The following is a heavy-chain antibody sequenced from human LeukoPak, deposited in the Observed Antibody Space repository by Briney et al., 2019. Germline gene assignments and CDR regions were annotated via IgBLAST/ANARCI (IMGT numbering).Heavy chain of an antibody. CDR1: GGTFSSYA. J-gene: IGHJ3*02. CDR2: IIPIFGTA. Sequence: SVKVSCKASGGTFSSYAISWMRQAPGQGLEWMGGIIPIFGTANYAQKFQGRVTITADESTSTAYMELSSLRSEDTAVYYCARRTLNDSPAFDIWGQGTMVTVSS. V-gene: IGHV1-69*13. CDR3: ARRTLNDSPAFDI. D-gene: IGHD1-1*01.